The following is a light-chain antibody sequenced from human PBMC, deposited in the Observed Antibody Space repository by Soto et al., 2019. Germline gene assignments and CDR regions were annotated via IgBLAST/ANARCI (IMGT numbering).Light chain of an antibody. CDR1: SSDVGGYNY. Sequence: QSALTHPRSVSGSPGQSVTISCTGTSSDVGGYNYVSWYQQHPGKAPKLMIYDVSKRPSGVPDRFSVSKSGNTASLTISGLQAEDEADYYCCSYAGRYTWVFGGGTKRAVL. CDR2: DVS. CDR3: CSYAGRYTWV. J-gene: IGLJ3*02. V-gene: IGLV2-11*01.